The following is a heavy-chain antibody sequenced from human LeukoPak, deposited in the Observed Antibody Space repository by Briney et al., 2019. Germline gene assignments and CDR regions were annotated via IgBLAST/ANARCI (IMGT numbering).Heavy chain of an antibody. D-gene: IGHD3-16*02. Sequence: GGSLRLSCAASGFTFSSYWMHWVRQAPGKGLVRVSRINSDGSSTSYADSVKGRFTISRDNAKNTLYLQMNSLRAEDTAVYYCARDPHDYVWGSYRKSGMDVWGQGTTVTVSS. V-gene: IGHV3-74*01. CDR3: ARDPHDYVWGSYRKSGMDV. J-gene: IGHJ6*02. CDR2: INSDGSST. CDR1: GFTFSSYW.